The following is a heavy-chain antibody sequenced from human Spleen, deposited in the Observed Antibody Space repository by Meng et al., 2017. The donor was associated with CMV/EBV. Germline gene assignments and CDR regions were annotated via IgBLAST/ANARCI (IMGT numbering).Heavy chain of an antibody. J-gene: IGHJ4*02. V-gene: IGHV3-21*01. D-gene: IGHD6-19*01. CDR1: GFTFSGYA. Sequence: GESLKISCVVSGFTFSGYAMNWVRQAPGKGLEWVSSITSSSSYIYYAHSVKGRFTISRDNAKNSLYLQMNSLRAEDTAVYYCARDRKYSSGCLDYWGQGTLVTVSS. CDR3: ARDRKYSSGCLDY. CDR2: ITSSSSYI.